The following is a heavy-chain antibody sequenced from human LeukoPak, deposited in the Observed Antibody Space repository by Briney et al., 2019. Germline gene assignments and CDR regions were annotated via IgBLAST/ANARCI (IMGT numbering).Heavy chain of an antibody. CDR2: ISGSGGNT. CDR1: GFTFTSYA. CDR3: SKGPAMVRGTFDP. Sequence: GGSLRLSCATSGFTFTSYAMSWVRQAPGPGLEWVTSISGSGGNTYYADTVQGRFTIPRDYSQHTPYLQLNSLRTEETAGYCCSKGPAMVRGTFDPWGEGTLVTVSS. D-gene: IGHD3-10*01. J-gene: IGHJ5*02. V-gene: IGHV3-23*01.